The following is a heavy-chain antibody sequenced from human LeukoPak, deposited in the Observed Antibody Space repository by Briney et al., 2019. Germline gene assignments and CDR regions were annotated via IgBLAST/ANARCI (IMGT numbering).Heavy chain of an antibody. J-gene: IGHJ4*02. CDR3: ARDFWSGYFDY. D-gene: IGHD3-3*01. V-gene: IGHV4-34*01. Sequence: SETLSLTCAVYGGSFSGYYWSWIRQPPGKGLEWIGSIYYSGSTYYNPSLKSRVTISIDTSKNQFSLKLSSVTAADTAVYYCARDFWSGYFDYWGQGTLVTGSS. CDR2: IYYSGST. CDR1: GGSFSGYY.